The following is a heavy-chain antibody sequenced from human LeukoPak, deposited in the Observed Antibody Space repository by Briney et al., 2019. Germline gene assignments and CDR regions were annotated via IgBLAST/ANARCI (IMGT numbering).Heavy chain of an antibody. Sequence: ASVKVSCKASGYTFTSYGISWVRQAPGQGLEWMGWISAYNGNTNYAQKLQGRVTMTTDTSTSTAYMELRSLRSDDTAVYYCARDVTYSSGNNWFDPWGQGTLVTVSS. CDR3: ARDVTYSSGNNWFDP. CDR2: ISAYNGNT. J-gene: IGHJ5*02. V-gene: IGHV1-18*01. CDR1: GYTFTSYG. D-gene: IGHD6-25*01.